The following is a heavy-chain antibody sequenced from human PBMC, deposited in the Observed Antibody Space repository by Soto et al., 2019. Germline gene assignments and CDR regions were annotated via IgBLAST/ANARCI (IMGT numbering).Heavy chain of an antibody. CDR1: GFTISNYA. Sequence: GGCMRLSCSVSGFTISNYAMHWVRQAPGKGLQYVASSSSNGDSTYYADSVKGRFTISRDNSKNTLYLQMSNLRTEDTAVYYCVKDRYVDYWGQGILVTVSS. CDR2: SSSNGDST. D-gene: IGHD3-16*02. CDR3: VKDRYVDY. V-gene: IGHV3-64D*06. J-gene: IGHJ4*02.